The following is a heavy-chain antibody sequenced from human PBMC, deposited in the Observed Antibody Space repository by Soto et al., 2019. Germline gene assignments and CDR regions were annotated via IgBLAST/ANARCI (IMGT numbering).Heavy chain of an antibody. CDR3: AKPLQQWLLQGSGVDV. CDR1: GFSFSEYS. D-gene: IGHD6-19*01. CDR2: ISGDTATT. V-gene: IGHV3-23*01. Sequence: GGSLRLSCAASGFSFSEYSMTWVRQAPGKGLQWVSAISGDTATTHYADSVKGRFTISRDNSRDTLYLQMNSLRVEDTAIYYCAKPLQQWLLQGSGVDVWGPGTTVTVPS. J-gene: IGHJ6*02.